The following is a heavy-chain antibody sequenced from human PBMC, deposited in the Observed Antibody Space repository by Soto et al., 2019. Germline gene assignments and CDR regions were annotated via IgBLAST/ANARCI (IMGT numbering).Heavy chain of an antibody. V-gene: IGHV4-31*03. CDR1: GGSISSGGYY. Sequence: PSETLSLTCTVSGGSISSGGYYWSWIRQHPGKGLEWIGYIYYSGSTYYNPSLKSRVTISVDTSKNQFSLKLSSVTAADTAVYYCARINLRDFWSGLDYWGQGTLVTVSS. CDR3: ARINLRDFWSGLDY. D-gene: IGHD3-3*01. J-gene: IGHJ4*02. CDR2: IYYSGST.